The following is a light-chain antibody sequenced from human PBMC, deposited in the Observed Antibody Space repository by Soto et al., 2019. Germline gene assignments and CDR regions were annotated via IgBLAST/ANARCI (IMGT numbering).Light chain of an antibody. V-gene: IGKV3-20*01. CDR1: QSIKNN. CDR3: QQYGTSRVT. Sequence: EVVLTQSPGTLSLSPGERATLSCRASQSIKNNLAWYQHKSGQAPRLLIYSASSRAAGVPDRFSGSGSRTDFTLTISRLEPQDFAVYYCQQYGTSRVTFGPGTKVDIK. CDR2: SAS. J-gene: IGKJ3*01.